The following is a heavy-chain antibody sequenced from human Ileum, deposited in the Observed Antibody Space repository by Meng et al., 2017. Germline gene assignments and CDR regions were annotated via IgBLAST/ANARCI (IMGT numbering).Heavy chain of an antibody. V-gene: IGHV1-69*02. J-gene: IGHJ4*02. CDR2: IIPILGIA. CDR3: ARSSLGWPFLPFDY. Sequence: QFQLVQSGAEVKKPGSSLKVSCKASGGTFSSYTISWVRQAPGQGLEWMGRIIPILGIANYAQKFQGRVTITADKSTSTAYMELSSLRSEDTAVYYCARSSLGWPFLPFDYWGQGTLVTVSS. D-gene: IGHD3-3*01. CDR1: GGTFSSYT.